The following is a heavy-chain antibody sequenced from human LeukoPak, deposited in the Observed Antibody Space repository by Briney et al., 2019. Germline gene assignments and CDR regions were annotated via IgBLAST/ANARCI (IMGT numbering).Heavy chain of an antibody. CDR1: GYTFTSYD. J-gene: IGHJ6*03. Sequence: ASVKVSCKASGYTFTSYDINWVRQATGQGLEWMGWMNPNSGNTGYAQKLQGRVTMTRNTSISTAYMELSSLRSEDTAVYYCARGLKGVVMNYYYYYMDVWGKGTTVTVSS. CDR3: ARGLKGVVMNYYYYYMDV. CDR2: MNPNSGNT. D-gene: IGHD3-3*01. V-gene: IGHV1-8*01.